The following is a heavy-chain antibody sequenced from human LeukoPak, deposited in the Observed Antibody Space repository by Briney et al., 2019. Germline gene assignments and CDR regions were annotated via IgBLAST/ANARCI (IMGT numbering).Heavy chain of an antibody. D-gene: IGHD6-6*01. CDR2: IYYSGST. Sequence: SGTLSLTCAVSGGSMSNYYWSWIRQPPGKGLEWIGFIYYSGSTNYNPSLKSRVTISVDTSNNQFSLKLSSVTAADTAVYYCAREGTARSYYYYMDVWGKGTTVTVSS. CDR3: AREGTARSYYYYMDV. CDR1: GGSMSNYY. V-gene: IGHV4-59*01. J-gene: IGHJ6*03.